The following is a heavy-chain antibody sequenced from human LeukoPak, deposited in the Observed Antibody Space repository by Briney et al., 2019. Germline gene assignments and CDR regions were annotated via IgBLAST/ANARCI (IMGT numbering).Heavy chain of an antibody. CDR3: ARHTNPDLRSNFDS. V-gene: IGHV5-51*01. Sequence: GGSLKSSCNGSGYSFTSYWIGWGRQLPGRGVEGRGIVYPGDGDTRYSPSFQGQGTISAGKSISTAHLQWRSPKASATALYYCARHTNPDLRSNFDSRGHGNLVTASS. J-gene: IGHJ4*01. CDR1: GYSFTSYW. CDR2: VYPGDGDT. D-gene: IGHD1-1*01.